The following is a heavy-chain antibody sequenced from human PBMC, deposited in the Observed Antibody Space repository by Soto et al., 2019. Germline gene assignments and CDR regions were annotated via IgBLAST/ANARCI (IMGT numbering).Heavy chain of an antibody. V-gene: IGHV1-18*01. CDR3: ARGGQWDFLSDY. Sequence: ASVKVSCQASGSTFTSYYINWVRQAPGQGLEWMGWVSAYNGNTHYEQKLQGRVTLTTDTSTSTAYMELRSLRSDDTAVYFCARGGQWDFLSDYWGQGTLVTVSS. J-gene: IGHJ4*02. D-gene: IGHD1-26*01. CDR2: VSAYNGNT. CDR1: GSTFTSYY.